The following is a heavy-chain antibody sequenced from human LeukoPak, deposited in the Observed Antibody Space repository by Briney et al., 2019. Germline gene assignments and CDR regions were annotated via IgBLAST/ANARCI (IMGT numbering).Heavy chain of an antibody. CDR3: ASEVVVVAARDSLVYYFDY. V-gene: IGHV1-69*05. Sequence: SLKVSCKASGGTFSSYAISWVRQAPGQGLEWMGGIIPIFGTANYAHKFQGRVTITTDESTSTAYMELSSLRSEDTAVYYCASEVVVVAARDSLVYYFDYWGQGTLVTVSS. CDR1: GGTFSSYA. D-gene: IGHD2-15*01. J-gene: IGHJ4*02. CDR2: IIPIFGTA.